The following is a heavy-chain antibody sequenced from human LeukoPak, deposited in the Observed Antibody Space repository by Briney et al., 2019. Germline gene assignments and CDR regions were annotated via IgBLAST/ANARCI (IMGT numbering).Heavy chain of an antibody. V-gene: IGHV3-23*01. D-gene: IGHD5-24*01. J-gene: IGHJ4*02. Sequence: PGGALRLSCAASGCTFSSSAMSWVRQAPPKGLEWVSSISCCCSGGSTYYADPVKGRFTISRDNSKNTLYLQMNSLIAEDTAVYYCAKSGYNRFDYWGQGTRVTVSS. CDR3: AKSGYNRFDY. CDR1: GCTFSSSA. CDR2: ISCCCSGGST.